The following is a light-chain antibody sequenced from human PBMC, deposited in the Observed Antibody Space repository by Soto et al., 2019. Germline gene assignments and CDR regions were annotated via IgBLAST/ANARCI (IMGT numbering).Light chain of an antibody. J-gene: IGKJ1*01. V-gene: IGKV3-20*01. Sequence: EIVLTQSPGTLSLSPGERATLSCRASQSVASNYVCWYQQRHGQAPRLLIYGASLRATGIPDRFSGSGSGKSFTLTIRKLEAEDFAVYYCQQYGNSPQTFGQGTKVEIK. CDR3: QQYGNSPQT. CDR2: GAS. CDR1: QSVASNY.